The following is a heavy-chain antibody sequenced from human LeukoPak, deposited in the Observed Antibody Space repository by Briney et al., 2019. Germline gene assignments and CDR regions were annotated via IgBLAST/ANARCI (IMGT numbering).Heavy chain of an antibody. D-gene: IGHD1-1*01. CDR3: AREPGLGYAFDI. J-gene: IGHJ3*02. CDR2: INQDGSEK. CDR1: GFAISSSR. Sequence: GGSLRLSCVVSGFAISSSRMTWVRQVPGEGLEWVANINQDGSEKHYVDSVRGRFTISRDNARDSLYLQMNSLGDTAVYYCAREPGLGYAFDIWGQGTKVTVSS. V-gene: IGHV3-7*01.